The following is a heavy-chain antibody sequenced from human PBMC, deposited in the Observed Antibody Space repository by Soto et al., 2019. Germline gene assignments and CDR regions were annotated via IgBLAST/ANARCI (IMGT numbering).Heavy chain of an antibody. CDR1: GFSLSTSGVC. V-gene: IGHV2-5*02. Sequence: QITLKESGPTLVKPTQTLTLTCTFSGFSLSTSGVCVGWIRQPPGKALEWLALIYWDDDKRDSPFLKSRLTITKDTSKNQVVLTMTNMDPVDTATYYCAHSHYSSSSYYFDYWGQGTLGTVSS. CDR2: IYWDDDK. J-gene: IGHJ4*02. D-gene: IGHD6-6*01. CDR3: AHSHYSSSSYYFDY.